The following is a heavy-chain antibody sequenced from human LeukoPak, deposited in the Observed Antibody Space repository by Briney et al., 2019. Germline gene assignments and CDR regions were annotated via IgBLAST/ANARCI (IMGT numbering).Heavy chain of an antibody. CDR1: GYTFTSYD. Sequence: ASVKVSCKASGYTFTSYDINWVRQATGQGLEWMGWMNPNSGNTGYAQKFQGRVTMTRNTSISTAYMELSSLRSDDTAVDYCAGGLLRSFDWFGYWGQGTLVTVSS. J-gene: IGHJ4*02. D-gene: IGHD3-9*01. CDR2: MNPNSGNT. CDR3: AGGLLRSFDWFGY. V-gene: IGHV1-8*01.